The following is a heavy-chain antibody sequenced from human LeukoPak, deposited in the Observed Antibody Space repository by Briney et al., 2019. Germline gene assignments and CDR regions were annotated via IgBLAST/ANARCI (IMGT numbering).Heavy chain of an antibody. CDR3: AKDRSSVWWHDFDS. CDR1: GFTFSSYA. J-gene: IGHJ4*02. Sequence: GGSLRLSCAASGFTFSSYAMNWVRQAPGKGLEWVSSLSGSGRTTYYADSVKGRFTISRDNSKNTVFLQMDSLSAEDTALYYCAKDRSSVWWHDFDSGARERWSQSPQ. CDR2: LSGSGRTT. D-gene: IGHD6-19*01. V-gene: IGHV3-23*01.